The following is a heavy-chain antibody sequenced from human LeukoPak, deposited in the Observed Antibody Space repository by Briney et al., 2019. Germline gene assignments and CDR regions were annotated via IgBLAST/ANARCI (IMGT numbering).Heavy chain of an antibody. D-gene: IGHD1-14*01. CDR2: ISYDGSKR. J-gene: IGHJ5*02. CDR3: ARDRGTGTSES. V-gene: IGHV3-30*04. CDR1: GFTFSSYS. Sequence: GGSLRLSCAASGFTFSSYSMHWIRQAPGKGLEWVALISYDGSKRYYADSVKGRFTISRDNSENTMYLQMNSLGDEDTAVYYCARDRGTGTSESWGQGTRVTVSS.